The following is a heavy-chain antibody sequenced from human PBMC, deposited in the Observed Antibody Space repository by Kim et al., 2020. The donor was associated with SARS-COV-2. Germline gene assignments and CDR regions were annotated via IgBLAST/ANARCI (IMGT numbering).Heavy chain of an antibody. D-gene: IGHD6-13*01. CDR2: ISTYNGNT. CDR3: ARDKGSIAASATLDYFDY. CDR1: GYTFTNYG. V-gene: IGHV1-18*01. Sequence: ASVKVSCKASGYTFTNYGISWVRQAPGQGLEWMGWISTYNGNTNYAQKLQGRVTMTTDTSTSTAYMELRSLRSDDTAVYYCARDKGSIAASATLDYFDYWGQGTLVTVSS. J-gene: IGHJ4*02.